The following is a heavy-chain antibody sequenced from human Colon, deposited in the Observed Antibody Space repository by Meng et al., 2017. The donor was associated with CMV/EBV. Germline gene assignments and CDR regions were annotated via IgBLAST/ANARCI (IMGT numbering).Heavy chain of an antibody. CDR3: ARDLRLGRPSYGMDV. J-gene: IGHJ6*02. V-gene: IGHV3-30*04. D-gene: IGHD3-3*01. CDR2: IPYDGKTK. CDR1: GFDFITYA. Sequence: GESLKISCAASGFDFITYAMHWVRQAPGKGLEWVAAIPYDGKTKYYADSVKGRFTISRDDSKSTLYLQMDSLRTEDTAVYYCARDLRLGRPSYGMDVWGQGTTVTVSS.